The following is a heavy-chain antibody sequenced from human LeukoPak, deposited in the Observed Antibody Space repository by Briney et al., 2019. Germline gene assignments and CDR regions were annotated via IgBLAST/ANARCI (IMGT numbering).Heavy chain of an antibody. Sequence: ASVKVSCKASGYTFTSYGISWVRQAPGQGLEWMGWISAYNGNTNYAQKFQGRVTITADKSTSTAYMELSSLRSEDTAVYYCARDPNIVVVPAANYYYYYGMDVWGQGTTVTVSS. CDR1: GYTFTSYG. V-gene: IGHV1-18*01. CDR3: ARDPNIVVVPAANYYYYYGMDV. CDR2: ISAYNGNT. J-gene: IGHJ6*02. D-gene: IGHD2-2*01.